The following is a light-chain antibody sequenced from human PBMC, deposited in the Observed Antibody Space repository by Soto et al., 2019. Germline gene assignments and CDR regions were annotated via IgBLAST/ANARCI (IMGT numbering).Light chain of an antibody. CDR3: SAYTNTRILV. V-gene: IGLV2-14*01. CDR2: DVS. J-gene: IGLJ2*01. CDR1: SSDVGGYNY. Sequence: SALTQPASVSGSPGESITISCTGTSSDVGGYNYVSWYQQHPGKAPKLMIYDVSNRPSGVSNRFSGSKSGNTASLTISGLQAEDEADYYCSAYTNTRILVFGGGTKVTVL.